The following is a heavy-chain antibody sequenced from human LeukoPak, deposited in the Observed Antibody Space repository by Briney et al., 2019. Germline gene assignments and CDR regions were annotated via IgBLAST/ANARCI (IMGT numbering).Heavy chain of an antibody. CDR3: AKLRGYNAYDPFDY. CDR2: ISNSDDST. J-gene: IGHJ4*02. V-gene: IGHV3-23*01. D-gene: IGHD5-12*01. CDR1: GFTFSNYG. Sequence: GGSLRLSCAASGFTFSNYGMSWVRQAPGKGLEWVSAISNSDDSTYYADSVKGRFTISRDNSKNTLSLQMNSLRADDTALYYCAKLRGYNAYDPFDYWGQGTLVTVSS.